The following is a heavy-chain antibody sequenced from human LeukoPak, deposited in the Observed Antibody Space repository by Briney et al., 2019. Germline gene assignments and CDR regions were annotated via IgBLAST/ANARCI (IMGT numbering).Heavy chain of an antibody. V-gene: IGHV3-23*01. CDR2: ISGSGGST. CDR3: ARDVQGYSSGWYDGGYYYYYMDV. Sequence: PGGSLRLSCAASGFTFNSYGMSWVRQAPGKGLEWVSGISGSGGSTYYADSVKGRFTISRDNSKNTLYLQMNSLRAEDTAVYYCARDVQGYSSGWYDGGYYYYYMDVWGKGTTVTVSS. CDR1: GFTFNSYG. D-gene: IGHD6-19*01. J-gene: IGHJ6*03.